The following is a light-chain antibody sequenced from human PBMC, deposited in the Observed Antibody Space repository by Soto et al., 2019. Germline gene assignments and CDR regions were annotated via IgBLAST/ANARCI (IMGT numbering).Light chain of an antibody. CDR2: NTN. Sequence: QTVVTQEPSFSVSPGGTVTLTCGLTSGSVSSNHYPSWYQQTPGQAPRTLIYNTNTRASGVPDRFSGSILGNMAALTITGAQAEDEYDYYCVLYMGRGISVFGGGTKVTVL. J-gene: IGLJ2*01. CDR3: VLYMGRGISV. V-gene: IGLV8-61*01. CDR1: SGSVSSNHY.